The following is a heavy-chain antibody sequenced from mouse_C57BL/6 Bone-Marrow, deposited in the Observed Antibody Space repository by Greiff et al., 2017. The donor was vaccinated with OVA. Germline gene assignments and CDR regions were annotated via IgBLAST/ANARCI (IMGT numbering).Heavy chain of an antibody. CDR1: GFTFSSYS. Sequence: EVMLVESGGGLVKPGGSLKLSCAASGFTFSSYSMSWVRQTPEKRLEWVATISDGGSYTYYPDNVKGRFTISRDHAKNNLYLQMSHLKSEDTAMYYCARDVYYDNDGAYWGQGTLVTVSA. CDR2: ISDGGSYT. CDR3: ARDVYYDNDGAY. D-gene: IGHD2-4*01. V-gene: IGHV5-4*01. J-gene: IGHJ3*01.